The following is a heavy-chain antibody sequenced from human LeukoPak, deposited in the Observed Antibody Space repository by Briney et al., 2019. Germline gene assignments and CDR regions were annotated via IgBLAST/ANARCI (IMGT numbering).Heavy chain of an antibody. Sequence: GGSLRLSCAASGFTFISYGMHWVRQAPGKGLEWISYISSNSYTIYYADSVKGRFTISRDNAKNSLHLQLHSLRTEDTAVYYCARGSRFYDFWGGFHDYWGQGTLVTVSS. CDR3: ARGSRFYDFWGGFHDY. V-gene: IGHV3-48*01. D-gene: IGHD3-3*01. J-gene: IGHJ4*02. CDR1: GFTFISYG. CDR2: ISSNSYTI.